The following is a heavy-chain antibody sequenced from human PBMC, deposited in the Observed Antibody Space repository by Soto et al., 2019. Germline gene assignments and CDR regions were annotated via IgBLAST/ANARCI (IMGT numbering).Heavy chain of an antibody. CDR1: GFTFSSYS. CDR2: ISSSSSYI. V-gene: IGHV3-21*01. CDR3: GRAVSGSISLYYYYGIYV. D-gene: IGHD3-10*01. Sequence: EVQLVESGGGLVKPGGSLRLSCAASGFTFSSYSMNWVRQAPGKGLEWVSSISSSSSYIYYADSVKGRFTIARYNVKKAMFLHMNGLRAEHTAVYHCGRAVSGSISLYYYYGIYVSVQCTTGTVS. J-gene: IGHJ6*02.